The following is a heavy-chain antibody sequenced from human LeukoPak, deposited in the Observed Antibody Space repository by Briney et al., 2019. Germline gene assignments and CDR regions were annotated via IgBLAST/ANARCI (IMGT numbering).Heavy chain of an antibody. CDR1: GFTFSSYS. J-gene: IGHJ4*02. D-gene: IGHD6-19*01. CDR2: ISTSSSTK. CDR3: ARERGSSGWYQGFDY. Sequence: GGSLRLSCAASGFTFSSYSTNWVRQAPGKGLEWVSYISTSSSTKYYADSVKGRFTISRDNAKNSLYLQMNSLTAEDTAVYYCARERGSSGWYQGFDYWGQGTLVTVSS. V-gene: IGHV3-48*01.